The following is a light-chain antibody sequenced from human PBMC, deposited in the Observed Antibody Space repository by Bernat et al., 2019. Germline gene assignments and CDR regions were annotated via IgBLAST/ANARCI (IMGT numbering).Light chain of an antibody. Sequence: DVVMTQSPLSLPVTLGQPASISCRSSQSLVYSDGNTYLNWFQQRPGQSPRRLIYKVSNRDSGVPDRFSGSGLGTDFTLKISRVEAEDVGVYYCIEGTLWPFLFTFGPGTKVDIK. CDR3: IEGTLWPFLFT. CDR1: QSLVYSDGNTY. V-gene: IGKV2-30*01. J-gene: IGKJ3*01. CDR2: KVS.